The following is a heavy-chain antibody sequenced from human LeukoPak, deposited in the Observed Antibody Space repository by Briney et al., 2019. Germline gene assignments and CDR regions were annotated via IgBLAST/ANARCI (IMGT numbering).Heavy chain of an antibody. D-gene: IGHD1-7*01. CDR2: IRYDGSNK. V-gene: IGHV3-30*02. J-gene: IGHJ6*03. CDR3: AKAGTTVGEASTVGVPDYYYYMDV. Sequence: PGGSLRLSCAASGFTFSDYYMNWVRQAPGKGLEWVAFIRYDGSNKYYADSVKGRFTISRDNSKNTLYLQMNSLRAEDTAVYYCAKAGTTVGEASTVGVPDYYYYMDVWGKGTTVTVSS. CDR1: GFTFSDYY.